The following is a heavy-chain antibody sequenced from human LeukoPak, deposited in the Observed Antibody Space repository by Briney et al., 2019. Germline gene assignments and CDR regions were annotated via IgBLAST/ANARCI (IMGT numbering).Heavy chain of an antibody. V-gene: IGHV1-69*04. Sequence: ASVKVSCKASGGTFSSYAISWVRQAPGQGLEWMGRIIPILGIANYAQKFQGRVTITADKSTSTAYMELSSLRSEDTAVYYCARARYDFWSGYYTYWGQGTLVTVSS. J-gene: IGHJ4*02. D-gene: IGHD3-3*01. CDR2: IIPILGIA. CDR1: GGTFSSYA. CDR3: ARARYDFWSGYYTY.